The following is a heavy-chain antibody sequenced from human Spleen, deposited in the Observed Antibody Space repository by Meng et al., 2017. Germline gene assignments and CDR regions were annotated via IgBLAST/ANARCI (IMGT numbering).Heavy chain of an antibody. V-gene: IGHV4-34*01. Sequence: SETLSLTCVVSGGSFSDYYWSWIRQPPGKGLEWIGEINHSGSTNYNPSLKSRVTISVDTSKNQFSLKLSSVTAADTAVYYCASKGTPYWYFDLWGRGTLVTVSS. CDR3: ASKGTPYWYFDL. CDR2: INHSGST. CDR1: GGSFSDYY. D-gene: IGHD3-10*01. J-gene: IGHJ2*01.